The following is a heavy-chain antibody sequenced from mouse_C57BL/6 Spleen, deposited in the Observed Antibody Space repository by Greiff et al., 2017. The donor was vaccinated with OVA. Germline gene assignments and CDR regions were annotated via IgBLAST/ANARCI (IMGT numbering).Heavy chain of an antibody. D-gene: IGHD2-2*01. Sequence: EVMLVESEGGLVQPGSSMKLSCTASGFTFSDYYMAWVRQVPEKGLEWVANINYDGSSTYYLDSLKSRFIISRDNAKNILYLQMSSLKSEDTATYYCARVYYGYDDYWGQGTTLTVSS. CDR2: INYDGSST. CDR3: ARVYYGYDDY. CDR1: GFTFSDYY. V-gene: IGHV5-16*01. J-gene: IGHJ2*01.